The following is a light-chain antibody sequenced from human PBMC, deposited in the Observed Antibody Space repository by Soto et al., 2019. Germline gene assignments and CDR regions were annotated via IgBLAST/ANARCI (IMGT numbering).Light chain of an antibody. Sequence: EVVFTQSPGTLSLSPGEGATLSCRASQSVGSNYLAWFQQKLGRAPRLLIYGASSRATGIPDRFSGSGSGTDFTLTMTRLEPEGSAVYYCQQYGHSPYTFGQGTKVDI. J-gene: IGKJ2*01. CDR3: QQYGHSPYT. CDR2: GAS. V-gene: IGKV3-20*01. CDR1: QSVGSNY.